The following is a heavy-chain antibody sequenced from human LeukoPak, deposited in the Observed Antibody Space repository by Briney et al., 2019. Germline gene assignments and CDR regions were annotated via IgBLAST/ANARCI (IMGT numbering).Heavy chain of an antibody. Sequence: SETLSLTCTVSGGSISSYYWSWIRQPPGKGLEGIGYIYTSGSTNYNPSLKSRVTISVDTSKNQFSLKLSSVTAADTAVYYCARQVGAYEYYFDYWGQGTLVTVSS. CDR3: ARQVGAYEYYFDY. CDR2: IYTSGST. CDR1: GGSISSYY. V-gene: IGHV4-4*09. D-gene: IGHD1-26*01. J-gene: IGHJ4*02.